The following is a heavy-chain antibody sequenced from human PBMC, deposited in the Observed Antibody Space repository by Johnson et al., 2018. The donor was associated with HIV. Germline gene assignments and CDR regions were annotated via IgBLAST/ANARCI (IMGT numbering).Heavy chain of an antibody. Sequence: QMLLVESGGGVVQPGRSLRLSCVASGFTFSSYGIHWVRQAPGKGLEWVAIISYDGSNKYYADSVKGRFTISRDNSKNTLYLQMNSLRAGDTAVYYCARVSGLTFGAFDIWGQGTMVTVSS. J-gene: IGHJ3*02. D-gene: IGHD3-22*01. V-gene: IGHV3-30*03. CDR3: ARVSGLTFGAFDI. CDR2: ISYDGSNK. CDR1: GFTFSSYG.